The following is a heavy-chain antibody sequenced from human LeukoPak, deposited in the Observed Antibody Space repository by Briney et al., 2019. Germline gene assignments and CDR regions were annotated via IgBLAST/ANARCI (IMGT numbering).Heavy chain of an antibody. J-gene: IGHJ6*03. Sequence: GGSLRLSSRQSRFSIGVYWFSGCSQAPGKGLEWVSSISSSSSYIYYADSVKGRFTVTRDNAKNSLYLQMNSLRAEDTAVYYCARDKAGTTPYYYYSMDVWGKGTTVTVSS. CDR1: RFSIGVYW. V-gene: IGHV3-21*01. D-gene: IGHD1-14*01. CDR2: ISSSSSYI. CDR3: ARDKAGTTPYYYYSMDV.